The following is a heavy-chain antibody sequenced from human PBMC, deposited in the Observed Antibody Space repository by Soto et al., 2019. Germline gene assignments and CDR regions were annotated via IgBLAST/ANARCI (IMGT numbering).Heavy chain of an antibody. CDR2: IRNKANSYAT. D-gene: IGHD3-3*01. Sequence: GGSLRLTCAASGFTFSGSAMHWVRQAPGKGLEWVGRIRNKANSYATAYAVSVKRRFTISRDDSRNTAYLQMNSLRTEDTAVYYCTRGVYDFWSGHPKGLDYWGQGTVVTVSS. V-gene: IGHV3-73*01. J-gene: IGHJ4*02. CDR1: GFTFSGSA. CDR3: TRGVYDFWSGHPKGLDY.